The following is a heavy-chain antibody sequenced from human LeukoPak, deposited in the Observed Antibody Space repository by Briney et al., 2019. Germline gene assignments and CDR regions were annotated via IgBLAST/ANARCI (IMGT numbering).Heavy chain of an antibody. CDR1: GGTLSSYA. V-gene: IGHV1-69*13. D-gene: IGHD2-15*01. CDR3: ARLEVVAAKNWFDP. J-gene: IGHJ5*02. Sequence: ASVKVSCKASGGTLSSYAISWVRQAPGQGLEWMGGIIPIFGTANYAQKFQGRVTITADESTSTAYMELSSLRSEDTAVYYCARLEVVAAKNWFDPWGQGTLVTVSS. CDR2: IIPIFGTA.